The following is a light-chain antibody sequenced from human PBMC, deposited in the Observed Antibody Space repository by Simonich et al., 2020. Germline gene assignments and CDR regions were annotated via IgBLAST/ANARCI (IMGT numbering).Light chain of an antibody. Sequence: DIVMTQSPDSLAVSLGERATINCKSSQGVLNSSNNKNYLAWYHQKPGQPPKLLIYWASTRESGVPDRCSGSWSGTDFTLTISSLQAEDVAVYYCQQYYSTPPITFGPGTKVDIK. CDR1: QGVLNSSNNKNY. CDR3: QQYYSTPPIT. V-gene: IGKV4-1*01. J-gene: IGKJ3*01. CDR2: WAS.